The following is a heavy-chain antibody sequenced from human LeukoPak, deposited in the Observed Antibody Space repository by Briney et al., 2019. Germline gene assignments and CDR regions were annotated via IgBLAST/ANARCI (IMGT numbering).Heavy chain of an antibody. D-gene: IGHD6-13*01. CDR1: GGSISSSSYY. V-gene: IGHV4-39*07. Sequence: SETLSLTCTVSGGSISSSSYYWGWIRQPPGKGLAWIGSIYYSGSTYYNPSLKSRVTISVDTSKNQFSLKLSSVTAADTAVYYCAREYGSSHGFDPWGQGTLVTVSS. CDR2: IYYSGST. CDR3: AREYGSSHGFDP. J-gene: IGHJ5*02.